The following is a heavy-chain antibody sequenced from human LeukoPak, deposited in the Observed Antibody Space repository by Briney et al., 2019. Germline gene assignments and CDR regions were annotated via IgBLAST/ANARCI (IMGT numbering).Heavy chain of an antibody. D-gene: IGHD2-15*01. CDR1: GVSINGGDYY. Sequence: PSETLSLTCTVSGVSINGGDYYWSWVRQQPGKGLEWVAYIYYTGSPFYNPSLESRLTISVDTSKNQFSLILSSVTAADTAVYYCARVLADYKLLLGHHYYYMDVWGKGTTVTVSS. J-gene: IGHJ6*03. V-gene: IGHV4-31*03. CDR3: ARVLADYKLLLGHHYYYMDV. CDR2: IYYTGSP.